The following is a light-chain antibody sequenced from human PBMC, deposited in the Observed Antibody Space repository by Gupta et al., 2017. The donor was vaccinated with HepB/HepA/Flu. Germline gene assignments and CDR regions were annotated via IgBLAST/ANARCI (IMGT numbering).Light chain of an antibody. CDR3: QQTDSAPKT. Sequence: DIQMTQSPSSLSASVGDRITITCRPSQSISIYLNWYQQKVGKAPKLLMFGGSDLKSGVPSRFSGSRSGTDFTLTISRLQPEEFATYYCQQTDSAPKTFGQGTKMEIK. J-gene: IGKJ2*01. CDR2: GGS. CDR1: QSISIY. V-gene: IGKV1-39*01.